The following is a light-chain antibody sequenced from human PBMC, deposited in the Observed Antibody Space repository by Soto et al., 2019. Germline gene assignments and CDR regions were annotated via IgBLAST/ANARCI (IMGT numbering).Light chain of an antibody. J-gene: IGKJ2*01. CDR3: PQYHSYRYT. CDR1: QSINTW. Sequence: DIQMTQSPSTLSASVGDRVIITCRASQSINTWLAWYQQKPGKAPNLLIYDASNLQSGVPLRFSGSGSGTEFTLHIRSLQPDDFATYHCPQYHSYRYTFGQGTRLEIK. V-gene: IGKV1-5*01. CDR2: DAS.